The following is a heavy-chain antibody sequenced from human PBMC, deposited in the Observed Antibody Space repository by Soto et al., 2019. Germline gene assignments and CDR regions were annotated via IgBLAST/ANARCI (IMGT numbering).Heavy chain of an antibody. J-gene: IGHJ4*02. CDR3: VRGTDPYKCGF. D-gene: IGHD6-25*01. Sequence: QVQLQESGPGLVKPSQTLSLTCTVSGDSISSGGQYWSWVRQHPGKGLEWIGHVHPSGSIYYNPALNSRLTMSIDTSKSQVSLQLSSVTVADTAVYYCVRGTDPYKCGFWGQGTLVTVSS. CDR2: VHPSGSI. CDR1: GDSISSGGQY. V-gene: IGHV4-31*03.